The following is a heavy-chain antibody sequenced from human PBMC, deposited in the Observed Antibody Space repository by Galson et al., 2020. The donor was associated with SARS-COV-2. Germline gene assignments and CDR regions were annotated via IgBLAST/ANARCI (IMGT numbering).Heavy chain of an antibody. J-gene: IGHJ4*02. CDR3: ARDFRIGYSGYDADC. Sequence: GGSLRLSCSASGFTFSSYGMHWVRQAPGKGLEWVAVIWYDGSNKYYAHSVKGRFTISRDNSKNTLYLQMNSLRAEDTAVYYCARDFRIGYSGYDADCWGQGLLVTVSS. CDR2: IWYDGSNK. CDR1: GFTFSSYG. V-gene: IGHV3-33*08. D-gene: IGHD5-12*01.